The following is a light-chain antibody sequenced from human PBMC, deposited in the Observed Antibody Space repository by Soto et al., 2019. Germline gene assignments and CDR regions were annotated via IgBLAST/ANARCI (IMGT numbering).Light chain of an antibody. V-gene: IGKV1-39*01. J-gene: IGKJ2*01. CDR2: AAS. Sequence: DIQMTQSPSSLSACVGDRVTITCRASQTITGYLNWYQQRPGKAPKLLIYAASSLQSGVPSRFSGSGSGTDFTLTINSLQPEDFATYYCQQSHGIPYTFGQGTKLEIK. CDR3: QQSHGIPYT. CDR1: QTITGY.